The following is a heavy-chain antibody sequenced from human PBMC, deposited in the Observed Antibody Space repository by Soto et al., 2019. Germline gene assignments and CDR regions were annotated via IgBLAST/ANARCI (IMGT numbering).Heavy chain of an antibody. J-gene: IGHJ3*02. V-gene: IGHV1-69*02. D-gene: IGHD1-26*01. CDR3: ARLPRRYPDSCDAFDI. Sequence: QVQLVQSGAEVKKPGSSVKVSCKASGGTFSSYTISWVRQAPGQGLEWMGRIIPILGIANYAQKFQGRVTLTAAKSTSTSYMELRSLRSEDTAVYYCARLPRRYPDSCDAFDIWGQGTMVTVSS. CDR1: GGTFSSYT. CDR2: IIPILGIA.